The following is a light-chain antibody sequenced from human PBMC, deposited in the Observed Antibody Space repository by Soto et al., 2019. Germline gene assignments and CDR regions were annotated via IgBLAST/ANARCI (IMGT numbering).Light chain of an antibody. CDR1: SSDVGGYNY. CDR3: NSYTSSSTL. Sequence: QSALTQPASVSGSPGQSITISCTGTSSDVGGYNYVSWYQQHPGKAPKLMIYEVSNRPSGVSNRFSGSKSANTASLTISGIQAEDEADYYCNSYTSSSTLFGTGTKLTVL. J-gene: IGLJ1*01. V-gene: IGLV2-14*01. CDR2: EVS.